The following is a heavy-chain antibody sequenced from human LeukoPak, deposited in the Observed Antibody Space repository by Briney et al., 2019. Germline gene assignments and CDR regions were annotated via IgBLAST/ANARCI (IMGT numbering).Heavy chain of an antibody. V-gene: IGHV4-4*07. Sequence: KTSETLSLTCTVSGGSISIYYWSWIRQPAGKGLEWIGRIYTSGSTNYTPSLKSRVTISVDTSKNQFSLKLSSVTAADTAVYYCARSYDSSGRGVDYWGQGTLVTVSS. CDR2: IYTSGST. CDR1: GGSISIYY. CDR3: ARSYDSSGRGVDY. D-gene: IGHD3-22*01. J-gene: IGHJ4*02.